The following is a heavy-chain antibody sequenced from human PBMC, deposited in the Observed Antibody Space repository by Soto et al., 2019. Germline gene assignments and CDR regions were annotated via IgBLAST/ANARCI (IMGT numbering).Heavy chain of an antibody. V-gene: IGHV1-18*01. D-gene: IGHD4-4*01. CDR1: GYTFTSCG. CDR3: ARDLTKGLDV. CDR2: INTYNGYT. Sequence: QVHLVQSGAEVKKPGASVKVSCKASGYTFTSCGISWVRQAPGQGLEWMGLINTYNGYTNYPQNSQGRFTMPTDTPTDTVYMELRSLTSDDTAVYYCARDLTKGLDVWGQGTTVTVSS. J-gene: IGHJ6*02.